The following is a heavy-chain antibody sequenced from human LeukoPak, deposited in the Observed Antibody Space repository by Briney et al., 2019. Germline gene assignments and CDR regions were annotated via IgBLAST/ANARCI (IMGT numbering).Heavy chain of an antibody. J-gene: IGHJ4*02. D-gene: IGHD2-21*02. V-gene: IGHV4-39*07. CDR1: GGSISSSSYY. CDR3: AREAYCGGDCYSGFDY. Sequence: SETLSLTCTVSGGSISSSSYYWGWIRQPPGKGLEWIGSIYYSGNTYYNPSLKSRVTISVDTSKNQFSLKLSSVTAADTAVYYCAREAYCGGDCYSGFDYWGQGTLVTVSS. CDR2: IYYSGNT.